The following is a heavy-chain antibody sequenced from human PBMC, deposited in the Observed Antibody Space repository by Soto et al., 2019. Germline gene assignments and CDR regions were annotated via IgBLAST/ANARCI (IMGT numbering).Heavy chain of an antibody. V-gene: IGHV3-23*01. CDR2: LKGSGGST. Sequence: GGSLRLPCAASGFTFSNYAMTWVRQAPGQGLEWVSGLKGSGGSTSSADSVKGRFAISRDNSKNTLYLQMNSLRDGDTAVYYCARGFSAGKGSPPDYGGQGTLVTV. CDR1: GFTFSNYA. J-gene: IGHJ4*02. D-gene: IGHD3-10*01. CDR3: ARGFSAGKGSPPDY.